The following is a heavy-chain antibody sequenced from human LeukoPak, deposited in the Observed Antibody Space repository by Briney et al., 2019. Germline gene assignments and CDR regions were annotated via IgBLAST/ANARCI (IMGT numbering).Heavy chain of an antibody. Sequence: GGSLRLSCAASGFTVSRNYMSWVRQAPGRGLEGVSFIYSGGSTYYADSVKARFTISRDNSKNTLYLQMNSLRAEDTAVYYCARDPQYSSSWNFDYWGQGTLVTVSS. CDR3: ARDPQYSSSWNFDY. CDR2: IYSGGST. CDR1: GFTVSRNY. D-gene: IGHD6-13*01. V-gene: IGHV3-66*02. J-gene: IGHJ4*02.